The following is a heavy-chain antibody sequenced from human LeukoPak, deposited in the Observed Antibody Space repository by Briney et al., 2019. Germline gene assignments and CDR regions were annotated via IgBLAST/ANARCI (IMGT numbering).Heavy chain of an antibody. D-gene: IGHD3-22*01. CDR2: IKHDGSKK. J-gene: IGHJ4*02. CDR1: GFTFSSYW. V-gene: IGHV3-7*01. Sequence: GGSLRLSCVGSGFTFSSYWMSWVRQVPGKGLEWVANIKHDGSKKYYVDSVKGRFTISRDDAKNSLNLQMNSLRAEDTAVYYCARGRLRDYWGQGTLVTVSS. CDR3: ARGRLRDY.